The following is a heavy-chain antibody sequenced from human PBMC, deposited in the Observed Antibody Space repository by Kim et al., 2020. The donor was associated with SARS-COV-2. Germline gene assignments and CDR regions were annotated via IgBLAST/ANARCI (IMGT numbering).Heavy chain of an antibody. CDR1: GGSVSSYY. CDR3: ARAAFDYGDFQQ. Sequence: SETLSLTCTVSGGSVSSYYWSWLRQPPGKGLEWIGYIYYSGSTHYNPYLMSRVTISVNTYKNKFSLTTSSVPAAEPAAFYCARAAFDYGDFQQWGRGSLV. CDR2: IYYSGST. J-gene: IGHJ1*01. V-gene: IGHV4-59*02. D-gene: IGHD4-17*01.